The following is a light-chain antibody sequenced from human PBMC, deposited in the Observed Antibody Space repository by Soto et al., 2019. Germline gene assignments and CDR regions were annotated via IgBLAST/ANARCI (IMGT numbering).Light chain of an antibody. Sequence: LTLSLATLSASVGDSVTITCRASQGISRYLSWYQQKPGRAPKLLISAASTLQSGVPARFSGSGSGTDFTLSITSLQPEDFATYYCQQLNTYPVTFGGGTKVDIK. J-gene: IGKJ4*01. CDR3: QQLNTYPVT. CDR1: QGISRY. CDR2: AAS. V-gene: IGKV1-9*01.